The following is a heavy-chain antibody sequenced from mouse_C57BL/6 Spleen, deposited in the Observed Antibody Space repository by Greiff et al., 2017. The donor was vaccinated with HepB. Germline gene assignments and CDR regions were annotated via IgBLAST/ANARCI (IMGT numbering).Heavy chain of an antibody. Sequence: EVQRVESGGGLVKPGGSLKLSCAASGFTFSSYAMSWVRQTPEKRLEWVATISDGGSYTYYPDNVKGRFTISRDNAKNNLYLQMSHLKSEDTAMYYCARGGYDPFDYWGQGTTLTVSS. CDR1: GFTFSSYA. J-gene: IGHJ2*01. V-gene: IGHV5-4*01. CDR2: ISDGGSYT. CDR3: ARGGYDPFDY. D-gene: IGHD3-1*01.